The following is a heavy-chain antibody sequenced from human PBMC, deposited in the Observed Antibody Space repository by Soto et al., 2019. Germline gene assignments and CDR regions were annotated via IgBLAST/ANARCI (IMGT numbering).Heavy chain of an antibody. Sequence: VQLVESGGGVVQPGRSLRLSCAASGFTFSDYAMHWVRQAPGKGLEWVAVVSHDGRNTHYADSVEGRFTISRDSSKNTGSLEKTSLRAEDTAVYYCAKGGRQWLVTSGFNYWGQGALVTVSS. CDR3: AKGGRQWLVTSGFNY. J-gene: IGHJ4*02. D-gene: IGHD6-19*01. CDR2: VSHDGRNT. CDR1: GFTFSDYA. V-gene: IGHV3-30*18.